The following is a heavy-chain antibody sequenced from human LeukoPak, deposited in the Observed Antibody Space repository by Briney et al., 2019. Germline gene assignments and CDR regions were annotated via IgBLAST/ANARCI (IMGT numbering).Heavy chain of an antibody. CDR1: RFTFSSYW. CDR3: ARDPRTVLWFGGT. Sequence: GGSLRLSCAASRFTFSSYWMSWVRQAPGKGLEWVANIKQDGSEKYYVDSVKGRFAISRDNAKNSLYLQINSLRAEDTAVYYCARDPRTVLWFGGTWGQGTLVTVSS. J-gene: IGHJ4*02. D-gene: IGHD3-10*01. CDR2: IKQDGSEK. V-gene: IGHV3-7*01.